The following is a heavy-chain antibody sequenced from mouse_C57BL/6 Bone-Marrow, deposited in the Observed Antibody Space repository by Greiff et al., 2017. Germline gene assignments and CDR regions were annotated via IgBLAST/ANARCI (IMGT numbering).Heavy chain of an antibody. V-gene: IGHV5-6*02. CDR1: GFTFSSYG. Sequence: EVKLVESGGDLVKPGGSLTLSCAASGFTFSSYGMSWVRQTPDKRLEWVATISSGGSYPYYPDSVKGPFTIYRDTAKNTLYLQLSSLKSEDTAMYYCARHQARPCITTVVAHFDYWGQGTTLTVAS. D-gene: IGHD1-1*01. CDR2: ISSGGSYP. CDR3: ARHQARPCITTVVAHFDY. J-gene: IGHJ2*01.